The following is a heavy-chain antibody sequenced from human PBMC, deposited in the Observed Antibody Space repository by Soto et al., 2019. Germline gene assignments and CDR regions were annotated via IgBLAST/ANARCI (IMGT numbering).Heavy chain of an antibody. Sequence: SETLSLTXAVSGGSISSGGYSWSWIRQPPGKGLEWIGYIYHSGSTYYNPSLKSRVTISVDRSKNQFSLKLSSVTAADTAVYYCARGLSGYSYGYIDYWGQGTLVTVSS. CDR1: GGSISSGGYS. CDR2: IYHSGST. V-gene: IGHV4-30-2*01. J-gene: IGHJ4*02. CDR3: ARGLSGYSYGYIDY. D-gene: IGHD5-18*01.